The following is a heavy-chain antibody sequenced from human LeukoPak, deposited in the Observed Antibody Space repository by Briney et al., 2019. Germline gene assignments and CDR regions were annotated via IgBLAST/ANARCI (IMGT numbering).Heavy chain of an antibody. CDR2: ISGSGGST. J-gene: IGHJ4*02. CDR1: GFTFSSYS. V-gene: IGHV3-23*01. D-gene: IGHD6-19*01. Sequence: GGSLRLSCAASGFTFSSYSMSWVRQAPGKGLEWVSAISGSGGSTYYADSVKGRFTISRDNSKNTLYLQMNSLRAEDTAVYYCALSLVEGSGWLFDYWGQGTLVTVSS. CDR3: ALSLVEGSGWLFDY.